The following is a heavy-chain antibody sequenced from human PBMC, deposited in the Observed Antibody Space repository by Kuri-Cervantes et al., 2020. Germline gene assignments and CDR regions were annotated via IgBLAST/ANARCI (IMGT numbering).Heavy chain of an antibody. Sequence: SVKVSCKASGFTFTSSAVQWVRQARGQRLEWIGWIVVGSGNTNYAQKFQERVTITRDMSTSTAYMELSSLRAEDTAVYYCAREVPRELGWDYWGQGTLVTVSS. V-gene: IGHV1-58*01. CDR2: IVVGSGNT. CDR3: AREVPRELGWDY. J-gene: IGHJ4*02. CDR1: GFTFTSSA. D-gene: IGHD7-27*01.